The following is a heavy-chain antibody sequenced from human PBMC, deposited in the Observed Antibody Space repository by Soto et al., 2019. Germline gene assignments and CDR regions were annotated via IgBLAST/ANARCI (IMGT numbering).Heavy chain of an antibody. D-gene: IGHD4-17*01. V-gene: IGHV3-20*01. J-gene: IGHJ3*02. CDR3: ARDMHGDQNAFDI. Sequence: SLRLSCAASGFTFDDYGMSWVRQAPGKGLEWVSGINWNGGSTGYADSVKGRFTISRDNAKNSLYLQMNSLRAEDTALYHCARDMHGDQNAFDIWGQGTMVTVSS. CDR1: GFTFDDYG. CDR2: INWNGGST.